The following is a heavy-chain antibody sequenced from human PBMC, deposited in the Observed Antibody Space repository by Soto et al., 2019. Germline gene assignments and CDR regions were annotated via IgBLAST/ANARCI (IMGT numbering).Heavy chain of an antibody. Sequence: GASVKVSCKASGYTFTSYAMHWVRQAPGQRLEWMGWINAGNGNTKYSQKFQGRVTITRDTSASTAYMELSSLRSEDTAVYYCARGGYSYGTRAYYYYGMDVWGQETTVTVSS. D-gene: IGHD5-18*01. CDR2: INAGNGNT. J-gene: IGHJ6*02. CDR1: GYTFTSYA. CDR3: ARGGYSYGTRAYYYYGMDV. V-gene: IGHV1-3*01.